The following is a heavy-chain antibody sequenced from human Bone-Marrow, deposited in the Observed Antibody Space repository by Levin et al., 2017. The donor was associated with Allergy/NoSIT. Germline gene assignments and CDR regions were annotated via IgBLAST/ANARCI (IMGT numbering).Heavy chain of an antibody. CDR3: ARDLYCSGGSCHSEAIDL. Sequence: GASVKVSCKTSRGTFSSYAINWVRQAPGQGLEWMGGIIPMFDTINYAQKFQGRVTITADESTSTVYMELSSLRSADTAVYYCARDLYCSGGSCHSEAIDLWGQGTVVIVSS. D-gene: IGHD2-15*01. V-gene: IGHV1-69*13. CDR1: RGTFSSYA. CDR2: IIPMFDTI. J-gene: IGHJ3*01.